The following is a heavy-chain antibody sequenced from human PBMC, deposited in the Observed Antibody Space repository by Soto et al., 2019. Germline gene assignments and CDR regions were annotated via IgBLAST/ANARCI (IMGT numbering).Heavy chain of an antibody. CDR2: ISGSGAST. CDR1: GFTFSNYA. J-gene: IGHJ5*02. CDR3: AKDGELTDP. Sequence: EVQLLESGGGLVQPGGSLRLSCAASGFTFSNYAMSWVRRAPGKGLEWVSTISGSGASTYYADSVKGRFTISRDNSKHTPYLQMNSLRAEDTAVYSCAKDGELTDPWGQGTLVTVSS. V-gene: IGHV3-23*01. D-gene: IGHD1-7*01.